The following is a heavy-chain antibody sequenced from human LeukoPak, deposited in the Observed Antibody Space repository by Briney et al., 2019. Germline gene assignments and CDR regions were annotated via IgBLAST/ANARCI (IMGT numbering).Heavy chain of an antibody. V-gene: IGHV3-21*01. CDR1: GFTFSSYS. CDR2: ISSSSSYL. J-gene: IGHJ4*02. D-gene: IGHD2-8*01. CDR3: ARRDIVLMVYPDY. Sequence: PGGSLRLSCAASGFTFSSYSMNWVRQAPGKGLEWVSAISSSSSYLYYADSVKRLFTISTNNDKNSLYLQINSLRAEDTAVYYCARRDIVLMVYPDYWGQGTLVTVSS.